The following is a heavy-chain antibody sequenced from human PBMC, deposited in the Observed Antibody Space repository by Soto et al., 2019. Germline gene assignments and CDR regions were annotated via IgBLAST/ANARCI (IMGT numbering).Heavy chain of an antibody. V-gene: IGHV5-51*01. J-gene: IGHJ5*02. D-gene: IGHD3-10*01. CDR3: ARHLPPYYYGSGSPNWFDP. CDR2: IYPGDSDT. CDR1: GYSFTRYW. Sequence: GESLKISCKGSGYSFTRYWIGWVRQMPGKGLEWMGIIYPGDSDTRYSPSFQGQVTISADKSISTAYLQWSSLKASDTAMYYCARHLPPYYYGSGSPNWFDPWGQGTLVTVSS.